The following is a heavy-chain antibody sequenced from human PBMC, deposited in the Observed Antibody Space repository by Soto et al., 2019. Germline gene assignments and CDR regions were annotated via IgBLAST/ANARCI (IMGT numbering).Heavy chain of an antibody. CDR1: GYSFSTYE. V-gene: IGHV1-18*01. J-gene: IGHJ4*01. Sequence: ASVKVSCKASGYSFSTYEINWLRQAPGQGLEWIGWVSAYRDYTDYAEKFQDRVTMTTDTSTNTAYMELRSLTYHDTAVYYCARDFSTGGFDYWG. CDR2: VSAYRDYT. D-gene: IGHD2-2*01. CDR3: ARDFSTGGFDY.